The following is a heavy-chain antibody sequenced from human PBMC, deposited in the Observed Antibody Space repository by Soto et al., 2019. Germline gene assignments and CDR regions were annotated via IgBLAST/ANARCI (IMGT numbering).Heavy chain of an antibody. J-gene: IGHJ6*02. D-gene: IGHD5-12*01. CDR3: ARRGGATITEYYYGMDV. CDR2: IYPGDSDT. Sequence: PGESLKISCKGSGYSFTSYWIGWVRQMPGKGLEWMGIIYPGDSDTRYSPSFQGQVTISADKSISTAYLQWSSLKASDTAMYYCARRGGATITEYYYGMDVCGQGTTVTVSS. CDR1: GYSFTSYW. V-gene: IGHV5-51*01.